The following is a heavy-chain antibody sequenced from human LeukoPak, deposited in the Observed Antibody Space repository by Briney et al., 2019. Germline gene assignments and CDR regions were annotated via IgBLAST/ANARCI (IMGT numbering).Heavy chain of an antibody. Sequence: ASVKVSCKASGGTFSSYAISWVRQAPGQGLEWMGGIIPIFGTANYAQKFQSRVTITADESTSTAYMELSSLRSEDTAVYYCASFSGSYFGAYYYGMDVWGQGTTVTVSS. CDR2: IIPIFGTA. V-gene: IGHV1-69*13. CDR1: GGTFSSYA. J-gene: IGHJ6*02. CDR3: ASFSGSYFGAYYYGMDV. D-gene: IGHD1-26*01.